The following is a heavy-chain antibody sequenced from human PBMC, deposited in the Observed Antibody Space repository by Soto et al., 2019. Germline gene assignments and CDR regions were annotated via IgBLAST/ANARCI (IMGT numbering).Heavy chain of an antibody. V-gene: IGHV3-74*01. CDR3: ARPFDTHNF. Sequence: GGSLRLSCAASGFTFSTYWMHWVRQAPGKGLVWVSCISSDGSTTRYADSVKGRFSISRDNAKNTLYLQLGDLRAEDTAIYYCARPFDTHNFWGPGTLVTVSS. J-gene: IGHJ4*02. CDR1: GFTFSTYW. CDR2: ISSDGSTT. D-gene: IGHD2-2*02.